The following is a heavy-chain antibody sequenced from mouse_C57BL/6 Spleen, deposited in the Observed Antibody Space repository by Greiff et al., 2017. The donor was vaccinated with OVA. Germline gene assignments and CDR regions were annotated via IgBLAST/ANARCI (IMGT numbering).Heavy chain of an antibody. D-gene: IGHD1-1*01. J-gene: IGHJ3*01. V-gene: IGHV1-64*01. CDR1: GYTFTSYW. Sequence: QVQLQQPGAELVKPGASVKLSCKASGYTFTSYWMHWVKQRPGQGLEWIGMIHPNSGSTNYNEKFKSKATLTVDKSSSTAYMQLSSLTSDDSAVYYCAREGNYFGSTWFAYWGQGTLVTVSA. CDR3: AREGNYFGSTWFAY. CDR2: IHPNSGST.